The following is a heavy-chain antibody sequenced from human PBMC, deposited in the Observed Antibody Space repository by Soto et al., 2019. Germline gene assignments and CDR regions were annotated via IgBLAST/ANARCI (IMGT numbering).Heavy chain of an antibody. Sequence: QVQLVESGGGVVQPGRSLRLSCAASGFTFSSFAMHWVRQAPGKGLEWVASTSDNGQYKTYADSARGRFTISRDDSKNTLSLQMNSLRLEDTAVYYCARDLGGDSSSWSFDHWGQGTLVTVSP. D-gene: IGHD6-13*01. CDR3: ARDLGGDSSSWSFDH. V-gene: IGHV3-30*04. CDR1: GFTFSSFA. CDR2: TSDNGQYK. J-gene: IGHJ4*02.